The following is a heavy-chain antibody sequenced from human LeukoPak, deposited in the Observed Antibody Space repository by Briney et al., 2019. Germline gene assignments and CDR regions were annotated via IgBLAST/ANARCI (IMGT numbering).Heavy chain of an antibody. Sequence: ASVKVSCKASGYTFTSYGISWVRQAPGQGLEWMGWISAYNGNTNYAQKLQGRVTMTTDTSTSTAYMELSSLRSEDTAVYYCVALCERGCSSTRIDYWGQGTLVTVSS. J-gene: IGHJ4*02. CDR1: GYTFTSYG. D-gene: IGHD2-2*01. CDR2: ISAYNGNT. CDR3: VALCERGCSSTRIDY. V-gene: IGHV1-18*01.